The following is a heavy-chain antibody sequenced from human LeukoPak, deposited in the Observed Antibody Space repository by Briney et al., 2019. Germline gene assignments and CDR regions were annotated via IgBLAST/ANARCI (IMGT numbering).Heavy chain of an antibody. CDR1: GGSISSSNW. V-gene: IGHV4-4*02. Sequence: SETLSLTCAVSGGSISSSNWWSWVRQPPGKGLERIGEIYHSGSTNYSPSLKSRVTISVDKSKNQFSLKLSSVTAADTAVYYCARLGYSSSWYPRYYYYYYGMDVWGQGTTVTVSS. CDR3: ARLGYSSSWYPRYYYYYYGMDV. D-gene: IGHD6-13*01. J-gene: IGHJ6*02. CDR2: IYHSGST.